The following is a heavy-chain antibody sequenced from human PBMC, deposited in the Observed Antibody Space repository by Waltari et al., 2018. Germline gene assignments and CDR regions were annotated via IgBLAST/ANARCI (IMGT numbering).Heavy chain of an antibody. CDR1: GGHISSGDYY. V-gene: IGHV4-30-4*08. J-gene: IGHJ4*02. CDR3: ASTGLLCSSCQEEEAEGIPFDY. CDR2: IYYSGST. Sequence: QVQLQESGPGLVKPSQTLSLTCTVPGGHISSGDYYWSWIRQPTGKGLEWIGYIYYSGSTYYNPSLKSRVTISVDTSKNQFSLKLSSVTAADTAVYYCASTGLLCSSCQEEEAEGIPFDYWGQGTLVTVSS. D-gene: IGHD2-2*01.